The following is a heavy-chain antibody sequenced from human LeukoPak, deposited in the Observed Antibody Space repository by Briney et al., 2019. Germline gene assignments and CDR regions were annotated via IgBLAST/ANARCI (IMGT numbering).Heavy chain of an antibody. CDR1: GVSISSSSYY. Sequence: SETLSLTCTVSGVSISSSSYYWGWIRQPPGKGLEWIGSIYYSGSTYYNPSLKSRVTISVDTSKNQFSLKLSSVTAADTAVYYCASSAVAHYGRGILDYWGQETLVTVSS. J-gene: IGHJ4*02. CDR2: IYYSGST. D-gene: IGHD3-10*02. CDR3: ASSAVAHYGRGILDY. V-gene: IGHV4-39*01.